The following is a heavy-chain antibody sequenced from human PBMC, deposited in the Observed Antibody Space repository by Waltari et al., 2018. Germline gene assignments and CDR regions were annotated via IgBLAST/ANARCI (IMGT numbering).Heavy chain of an antibody. CDR2: IQGTGKT. CDR3: ARDRGRGLYLDS. D-gene: IGHD1-26*01. Sequence: QLQLQQSGPGLVKPSESLFLSCAVSGYSVSNTYWWSWVLQPPGKGLEWIGQIQGTGKTNYNPSLESRVTVSMDTSNNQFSLRVTSPTAADTAVYFCARDRGRGLYLDSWGQGTLVTVS. CDR1: GYSVSNTYW. J-gene: IGHJ4*02. V-gene: IGHV4-4*02.